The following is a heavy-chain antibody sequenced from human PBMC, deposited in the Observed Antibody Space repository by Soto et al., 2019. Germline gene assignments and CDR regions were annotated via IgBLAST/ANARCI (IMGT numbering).Heavy chain of an antibody. CDR1: GYTFTSYA. Sequence: ASVKVSCKASGYTFTSYAMHWVRQAPGQRLEWMGWINAGNGNTKYSQKFQGRVTITRDTSASTAYMQLNSVTPEDTAVYYCARLVGLRYYYGMDVWGQGTTVTVSS. J-gene: IGHJ6*02. D-gene: IGHD6-6*01. V-gene: IGHV1-3*01. CDR3: ARLVGLRYYYGMDV. CDR2: INAGNGNT.